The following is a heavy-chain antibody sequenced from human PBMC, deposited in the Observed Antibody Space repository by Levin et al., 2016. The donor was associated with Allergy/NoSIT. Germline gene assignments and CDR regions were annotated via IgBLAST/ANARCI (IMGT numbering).Heavy chain of an antibody. Sequence: GGSLRLSCKDSGYQFDRYWIGWVRQMPGKGLEWLGSIYPDDSDIRYSQSFQGQVTIAVDKSTRTVYLQWNSLKSSDTAMYFCVRNGGDGWLAPFDSWGQGTLVTVSS. CDR2: IYPDDSDI. CDR1: GYQFDRYW. V-gene: IGHV5-51*01. CDR3: VRNGGDGWLAPFDS. J-gene: IGHJ4*02. D-gene: IGHD3-16*01.